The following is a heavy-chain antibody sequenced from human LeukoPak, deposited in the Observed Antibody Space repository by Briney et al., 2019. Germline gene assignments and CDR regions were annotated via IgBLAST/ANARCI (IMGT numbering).Heavy chain of an antibody. CDR3: ARVGGYGNDFDY. CDR1: GDSISSSTYY. CDR2: MYYSGRT. D-gene: IGHD5-12*01. J-gene: IGHJ4*02. Sequence: SETLSLTCTVSGDSISSSTYYWGWIRQPPGKGLEWIGSMYYSGRTYYNPSLKSRVTISVDTSKNQFSLKLSSVTAADTAVYYCARVGGYGNDFDYWGQGTLVTVSS. V-gene: IGHV4-39*07.